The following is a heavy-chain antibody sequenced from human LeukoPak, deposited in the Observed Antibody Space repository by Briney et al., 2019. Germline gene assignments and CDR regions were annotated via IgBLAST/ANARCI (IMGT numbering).Heavy chain of an antibody. Sequence: GGSLRLSCAASGFTFDDYAMHWVRQAPGKGLEGVSGISWNRGSLGYADSVKGRFTISRDNAKNSLYLQMNSLRAEDTALYYCAKDRSGSYYVGFDYWGQGTLVTVSS. CDR1: GFTFDDYA. CDR3: AKDRSGSYYVGFDY. D-gene: IGHD1-26*01. J-gene: IGHJ4*02. V-gene: IGHV3-9*01. CDR2: ISWNRGSL.